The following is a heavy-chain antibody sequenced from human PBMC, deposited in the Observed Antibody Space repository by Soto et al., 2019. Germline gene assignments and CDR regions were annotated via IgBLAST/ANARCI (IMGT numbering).Heavy chain of an antibody. Sequence: QVQLQESGPGLVKPSETLSLTCTVSGGSISSYYWSWIRQPPGKGLEWIGYIYYSGSTNYNPSLKSRTTISVETSKNQFSLKLSSGTAAATAVYYCASSYCGGDCYPGGYWYFDLWGRGTLVTVSS. CDR2: IYYSGST. D-gene: IGHD2-21*02. CDR1: GGSISSYY. J-gene: IGHJ2*01. CDR3: ASSYCGGDCYPGGYWYFDL. V-gene: IGHV4-59*01.